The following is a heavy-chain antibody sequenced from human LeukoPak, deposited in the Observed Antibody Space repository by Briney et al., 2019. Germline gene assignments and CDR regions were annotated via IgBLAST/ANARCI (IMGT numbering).Heavy chain of an antibody. CDR2: YHTSWTT. J-gene: IGHJ5*02. CDR1: GGSMSSYY. Sequence: SETLSLTCTVSGGSMSSYYWSFIRQPAGKGLEWIGRYHTSWTTYYNPSLKSRVTMSVDTSRNQFSLRLTSVTAADTAVYYCARGDYYDGGGRNWFDPWGQGTLVTV. D-gene: IGHD3-16*01. CDR3: ARGDYYDGGGRNWFDP. V-gene: IGHV4-4*07.